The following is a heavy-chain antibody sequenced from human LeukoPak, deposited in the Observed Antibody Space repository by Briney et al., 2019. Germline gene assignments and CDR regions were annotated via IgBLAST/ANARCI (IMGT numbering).Heavy chain of an antibody. CDR2: IIPIFGIA. CDR3: ASIQRRFLEWLPEKN. V-gene: IGHV1-69*04. D-gene: IGHD3-3*01. J-gene: IGHJ4*02. Sequence: SVKVSCKASGGTFSSYAISWVRQAPGQGLEWMGRIIPIFGIANYVQKFQGRVTITADKSTSTAYMELSSLRSEDTAVYYCASIQRRFLEWLPEKNWGQGTLVTVSS. CDR1: GGTFSSYA.